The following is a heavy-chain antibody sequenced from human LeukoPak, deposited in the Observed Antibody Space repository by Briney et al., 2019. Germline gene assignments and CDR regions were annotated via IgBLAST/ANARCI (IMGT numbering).Heavy chain of an antibody. CDR3: TTRYCRRSRCNPLFQH. CDR1: GGSISSSSYY. CDR2: IYYSGST. Sequence: SETLSLTCSVFGGSISSSSYYWRWVRQPPGKGLEWIGTIYYSGSTYYNPSHPSLKSRVTISADTSKNQFSLKLTSVTAAHTAGYFCTTRYCRRSRCNPLFQHWGQGTLVSVSS. V-gene: IGHV4-39*01. D-gene: IGHD2-2*01. J-gene: IGHJ1*01.